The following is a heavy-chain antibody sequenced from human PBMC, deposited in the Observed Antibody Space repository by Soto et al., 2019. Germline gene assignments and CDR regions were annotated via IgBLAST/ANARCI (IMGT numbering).Heavy chain of an antibody. CDR2: ISAYNGNT. Sequence: QVQLVQSGAEVKKPGASVKVSCKASGYTFTSYGISWVRQAPGQGLEWMGWISAYNGNTNNAQKLQGRVTMTTDTSTSTACMELSSLRSDDTAVYYCARDDWGYCSGGSCSSGVDYFDYGGQGTLVTVSS. CDR1: GYTFTSYG. CDR3: ARDDWGYCSGGSCSSGVDYFDY. J-gene: IGHJ4*02. V-gene: IGHV1-18*01. D-gene: IGHD2-15*01.